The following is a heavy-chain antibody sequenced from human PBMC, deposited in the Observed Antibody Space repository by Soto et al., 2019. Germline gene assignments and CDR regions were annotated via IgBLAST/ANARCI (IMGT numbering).Heavy chain of an antibody. CDR1: GFTFSSYG. V-gene: IGHV3-30*18. D-gene: IGHD3-3*01. Sequence: PGGSLRLSCAASGFTFSSYGMHWVRQAPGKGLEWVAVISYDGSNKYYADSVKGRFTISRDNSKNTLYLQMNSLRAEDTAVYYCAKDGGIFGVVIGSDAFDIWGQGTMVTVSS. CDR2: ISYDGSNK. CDR3: AKDGGIFGVVIGSDAFDI. J-gene: IGHJ3*02.